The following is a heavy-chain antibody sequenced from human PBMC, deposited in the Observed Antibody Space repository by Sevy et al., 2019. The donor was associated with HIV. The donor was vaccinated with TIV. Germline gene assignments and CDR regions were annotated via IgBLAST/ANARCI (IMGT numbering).Heavy chain of an antibody. CDR1: GGSISSDNF. V-gene: IGHV4-4*02. CDR2: VYHRGSA. CDR3: ARAEYFYDNRGTHVPLDM. D-gene: IGHD3-22*01. J-gene: IGHJ3*02. Sequence: KQSQTLSLTCAVSGGSISSDNFWNWVRQSPGKGLEWIGEVYHRGSANYNPSLKSRVTISVDKSKNEFSLKLTSVTAADTAVYYCARAEYFYDNRGTHVPLDMWGQGTMVTVSS.